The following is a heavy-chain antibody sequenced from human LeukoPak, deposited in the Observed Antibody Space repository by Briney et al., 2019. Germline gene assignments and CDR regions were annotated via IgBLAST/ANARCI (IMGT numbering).Heavy chain of an antibody. CDR1: GGTFSSYA. J-gene: IGHJ4*02. CDR2: IIPIFGTA. Sequence: GASVKVSCKASGGTFSSYAISWVRQAPGQGLEWMGGIIPIFGTANYAQKFQGRVTITADESTSTAYMELSSLRSEDTAVYYCARVHGGFRSGYFLYWGQGTLVTVSS. CDR3: ARVHGGFRSGYFLY. V-gene: IGHV1-69*13. D-gene: IGHD3-3*01.